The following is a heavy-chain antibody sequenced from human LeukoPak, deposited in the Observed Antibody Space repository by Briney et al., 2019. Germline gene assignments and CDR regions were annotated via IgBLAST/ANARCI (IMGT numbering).Heavy chain of an antibody. D-gene: IGHD6-6*01. CDR2: IYYSGTS. CDR3: ARIERSSYSLGFDY. CDR1: GGFISSGGYY. J-gene: IGHJ4*02. Sequence: SQTLSLTCTVSGGFISSGGYYWSWIRQHPGKGLEWIGHIYYSGTSFYNPSLTSRVTISVDTSKNQFSLKLTSVNDADTAVYYCARIERSSYSLGFDYWGQGTLVTVSS. V-gene: IGHV4-31*03.